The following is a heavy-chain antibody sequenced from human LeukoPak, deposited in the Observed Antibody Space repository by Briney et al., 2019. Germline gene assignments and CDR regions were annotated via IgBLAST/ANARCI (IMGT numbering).Heavy chain of an antibody. J-gene: IGHJ4*02. D-gene: IGHD1-26*01. CDR2: IYYTAGS. V-gene: IGHV4-30-4*01. CDR3: GRGLRYSESYVAEY. CDR1: GGSVTNDNYF. Sequence: SETLSLTCTVSGGSVTNDNYFRSWTRQPPGEGLEWIAYIYYTAGSYYNPSLRSRVTMSIDTSRNQFSLKLSSVSAADTAVYHCGRGLRYSESYVAEYWGQGILVTVSS.